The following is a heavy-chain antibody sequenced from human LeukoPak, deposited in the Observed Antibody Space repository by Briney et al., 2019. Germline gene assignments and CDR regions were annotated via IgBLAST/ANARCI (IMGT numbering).Heavy chain of an antibody. V-gene: IGHV4-59*01. J-gene: IGHJ4*02. CDR3: AKDRDTDGGY. Sequence: TSSETLSLTCTVSGGSISSYYWSWIRQPPGKGLEWIGYIYYSGSTNYNPSLKSRVTISVDTSKNQFSLKLSSVTAADTAVYYCAKDRDTDGGYWGQGTLVTVSS. CDR1: GGSISSYY. D-gene: IGHD5-18*01. CDR2: IYYSGST.